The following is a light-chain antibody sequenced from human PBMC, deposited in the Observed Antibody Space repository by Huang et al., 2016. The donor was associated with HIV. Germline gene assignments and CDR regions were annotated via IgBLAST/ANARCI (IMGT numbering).Light chain of an antibody. CDR3: QQYDNLPRFT. J-gene: IGKJ3*01. CDR2: DAS. CDR1: QDISNY. Sequence: DIQMTQSPSSLSASVGDRVTITCQASQDISNYLIWYQQKPGKAPKLLIYDASNLETGGSSRFSGSGSGTDFTFTISSLQPEDIATYYCQQYDNLPRFTFGPGTKVDIK. V-gene: IGKV1-33*01.